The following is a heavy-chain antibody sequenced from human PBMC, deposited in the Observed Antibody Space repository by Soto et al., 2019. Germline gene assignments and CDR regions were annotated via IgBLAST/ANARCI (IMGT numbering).Heavy chain of an antibody. D-gene: IGHD1-7*01. CDR1: GHNFSSYW. CDR2: IDPSDSYI. CDR3: ASQGLRRELPYWDFDI. J-gene: IGHJ2*01. V-gene: IGHV5-10-1*01. Sequence: HGESLKISCKSSGHNFSSYWITWVRQMPGKGLEWMGRIDPSDSYIQYGPSFQGHVTISADKSTRTAYLQWSRLKASDSAVYYCASQGLRRELPYWDFDIWGRGTLVTVSS.